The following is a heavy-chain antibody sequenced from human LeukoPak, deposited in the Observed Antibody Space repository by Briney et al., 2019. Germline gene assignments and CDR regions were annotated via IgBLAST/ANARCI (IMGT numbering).Heavy chain of an antibody. CDR2: INWNGGST. CDR3: ARVRVGYAAAGTGGEFDY. Sequence: GGSLRLSCAASGFTFDDYGMSWVRQAPGKGLEWVSGINWNGGSTGYADSVKGRFTISRDNAKNSLYLQMNSLRAEDTAVYYCARVRVGYAAAGTGGEFDYWGQGTLVTVSS. D-gene: IGHD6-13*01. V-gene: IGHV3-20*04. J-gene: IGHJ4*02. CDR1: GFTFDDYG.